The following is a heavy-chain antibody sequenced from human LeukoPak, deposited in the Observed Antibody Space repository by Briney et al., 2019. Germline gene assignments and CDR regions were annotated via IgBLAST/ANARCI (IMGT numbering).Heavy chain of an antibody. V-gene: IGHV3-30*02. CDR3: AKKTADYYYMDV. Sequence: GGSLGLSCAASGFTFSTYGMHWVRQAPGKGLEWVSFVWSDGSNKYYTDSVKGRFTISRDNSKNTLYLQMNSLRGEDTAVYYCAKKTADYYYMDVWGKGTTVTVSS. CDR2: VWSDGSNK. CDR1: GFTFSTYG. J-gene: IGHJ6*03.